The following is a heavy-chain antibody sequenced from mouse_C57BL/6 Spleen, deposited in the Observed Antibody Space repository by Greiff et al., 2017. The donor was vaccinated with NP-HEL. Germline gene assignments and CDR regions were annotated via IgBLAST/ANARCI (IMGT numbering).Heavy chain of an antibody. V-gene: IGHV1-7*01. CDR1: GYTFTSYW. Sequence: VQLKQSGAELAKPGASVKLSCKASGYTFTSYWMHWVKQRPGQGLEWIGYINPSSGYTKYNQKFKDKATLTADKSSSTAYMQLSSLTYEDSAVYYCAKSRITTVVADYAMDYWGQGTSVTVSS. J-gene: IGHJ4*01. D-gene: IGHD1-1*01. CDR2: INPSSGYT. CDR3: AKSRITTVVADYAMDY.